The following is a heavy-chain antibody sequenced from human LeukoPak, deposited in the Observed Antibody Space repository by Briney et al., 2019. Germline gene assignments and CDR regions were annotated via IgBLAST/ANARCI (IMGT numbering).Heavy chain of an antibody. D-gene: IGHD5-18*01. V-gene: IGHV4-38-2*02. CDR1: GYSIYSGYY. CDR2: IYHSGST. Sequence: PSEALSRTCIVSGYSIYSGYYWGWVRQPPGKGLEWIGSIYHSGSTYYNPSLKSRVTISVDTSKNQFSLKLSSVTAEDTAVYYCARDGGARGYSFIRGQNAFDIWGQGTMATVSS. J-gene: IGHJ3*02. CDR3: ARDGGARGYSFIRGQNAFDI.